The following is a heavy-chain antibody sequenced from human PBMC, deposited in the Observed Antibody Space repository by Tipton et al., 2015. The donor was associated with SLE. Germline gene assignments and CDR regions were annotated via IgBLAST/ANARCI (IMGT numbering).Heavy chain of an antibody. CDR3: ARAGGVFGVVNKYSYYCMDV. CDR1: GYTFTSYG. J-gene: IGHJ6*03. Sequence: QSGPEVKKPGASVKVSCKASGYTFTSYGISWVRQAPGQGLEWMGWISAYNGNTNYAQKLQGRVTMTTDTSTSTAYIELRSLRSDDPAVYYCARAGGVFGVVNKYSYYCMDVGGKGSTVTVSS. D-gene: IGHD3-3*01. V-gene: IGHV1-18*01. CDR2: ISAYNGNT.